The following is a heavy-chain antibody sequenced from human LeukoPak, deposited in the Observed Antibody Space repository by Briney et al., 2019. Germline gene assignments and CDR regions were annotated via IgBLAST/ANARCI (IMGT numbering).Heavy chain of an antibody. CDR2: IYENGGTT. CDR3: AKDFRIGYSAHFDY. D-gene: IGHD2-21*01. Sequence: GGSLRLSCAASGFIFGDYNMNWVRQAPEKGLEFVSGIYENGGTTYYADSVKGRFSISRDNSKNTLYLQMDSLRGEDTAVYYCAKDFRIGYSAHFDYWGQGALVTVSS. J-gene: IGHJ4*02. CDR1: GFIFGDYN. V-gene: IGHV3-23*01.